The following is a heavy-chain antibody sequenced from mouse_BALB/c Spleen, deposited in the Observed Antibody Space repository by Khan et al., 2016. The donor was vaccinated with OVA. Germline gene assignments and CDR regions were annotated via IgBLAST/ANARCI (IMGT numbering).Heavy chain of an antibody. CDR3: ERIYRSDFDY. Sequence: VQLMQSGPELVKPGASVKISCKASGYSFTGYFMNWVMQSHGKSLEWIGRIDPHIGETFYNQKFKGKATLTVDESSSTAHMELRSLASEVSAVNYCERIYRSDFDYWGQGTMVTVST. V-gene: IGHV1-20*02. D-gene: IGHD1-1*01. CDR1: GYSFTGYF. J-gene: IGHJ3*01. CDR2: IDPHIGET.